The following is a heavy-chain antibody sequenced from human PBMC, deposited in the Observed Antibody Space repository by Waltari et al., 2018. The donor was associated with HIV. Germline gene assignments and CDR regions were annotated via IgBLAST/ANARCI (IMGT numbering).Heavy chain of an antibody. J-gene: IGHJ4*02. CDR1: GFTFSGYW. Sequence: EVQLVESGGGLVQPGGSLRLSCAASGFTFSGYWMSWVRQAPGKGLDWVANIKEDGGLEYYVDSVKGRFTISRDNPKNLLFLQMNSLRVEDTAVYYCVRDGPFVDVEYWGQGTLVTVSS. V-gene: IGHV3-7*01. D-gene: IGHD5-12*01. CDR3: VRDGPFVDVEY. CDR2: IKEDGGLE.